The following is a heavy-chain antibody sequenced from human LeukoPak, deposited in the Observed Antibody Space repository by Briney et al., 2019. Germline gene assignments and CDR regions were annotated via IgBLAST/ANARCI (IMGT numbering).Heavy chain of an antibody. Sequence: ASVKVSCKASGGTFNNYAITWVRQALGQGLEWMGIINPSGGSPIYAQKFQGRVTMTRDTSTSTVYMEVSSLRSEDTAVYYCARDFRIAAAANNWFDPWGQGTLVTVSS. J-gene: IGHJ5*02. V-gene: IGHV1-46*02. CDR3: ARDFRIAAAANNWFDP. CDR1: GGTFNNYA. CDR2: INPSGGSP. D-gene: IGHD6-13*01.